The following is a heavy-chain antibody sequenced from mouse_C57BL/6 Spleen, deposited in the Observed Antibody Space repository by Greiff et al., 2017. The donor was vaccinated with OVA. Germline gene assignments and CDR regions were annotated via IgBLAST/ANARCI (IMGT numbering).Heavy chain of an antibody. Sequence: QVQLQQSGPELVKPGASVKLSCKASGYTFTSYDINWVKQRPGQGLEWIGWIYPRDGSTKYNEKFKGKATLTVDTSSSTAYMELHSLTSEDSAVYFCARSIYYYGSSYPYYFDYWGQGTTLTVSS. J-gene: IGHJ2*01. CDR3: ARSIYYYGSSYPYYFDY. D-gene: IGHD1-1*01. V-gene: IGHV1-85*01. CDR1: GYTFTSYD. CDR2: IYPRDGST.